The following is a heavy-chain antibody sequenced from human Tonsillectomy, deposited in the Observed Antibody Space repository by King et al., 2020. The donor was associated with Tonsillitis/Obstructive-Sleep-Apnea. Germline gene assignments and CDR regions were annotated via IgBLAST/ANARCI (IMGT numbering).Heavy chain of an antibody. CDR1: DDSISSYY. V-gene: IGHV4-59*01. J-gene: IGHJ6*03. CDR2: IYYSGTT. Sequence: MQLQESGPGLVKPSETLSLTCTVSDDSISSYYWSWIRPPPGKGLEWIAYIYYSGTTNYNPSLKSRVTISLDTSKNQFSLKLSSVTAADTAVYYCARTSLDYGDYEFTYYMDVWGKGTTVSVSS. CDR3: ARTSLDYGDYEFTYYMDV. D-gene: IGHD4-17*01.